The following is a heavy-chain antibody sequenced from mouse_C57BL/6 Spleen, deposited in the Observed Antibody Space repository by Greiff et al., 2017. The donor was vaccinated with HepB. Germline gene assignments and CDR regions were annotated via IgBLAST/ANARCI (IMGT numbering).Heavy chain of an antibody. J-gene: IGHJ4*01. V-gene: IGHV1-82*01. CDR3: ARRGYDDDYAMDY. CDR2: IYPGDGDT. CDR1: GYAFSSSW. D-gene: IGHD2-4*01. Sequence: VQLQQSGPELVKPGASVKISCKASGYAFSSSWMNWVKQRPGKGLEWIGRIYPGDGDTNYNGKFKGKATLTADKSSSTAYMQLSSLTSEDSAVYFCARRGYDDDYAMDYWGQGTSVTVAS.